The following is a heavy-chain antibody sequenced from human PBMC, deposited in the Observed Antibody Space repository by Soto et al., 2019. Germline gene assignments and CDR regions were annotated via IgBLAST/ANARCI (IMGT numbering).Heavy chain of an antibody. D-gene: IGHD6-19*01. CDR2: ISSSSSTI. Sequence: GSLRLSCAASGFTFSSYSMNWVRQAPGKGLEWVSYISSSSSTIYYADSVKGRFTISRDNAKNSLYLQMNSLRAEDTAVYYCARNAVAGNPNAFDIWGQGTMVTVSS. V-gene: IGHV3-48*01. J-gene: IGHJ3*02. CDR3: ARNAVAGNPNAFDI. CDR1: GFTFSSYS.